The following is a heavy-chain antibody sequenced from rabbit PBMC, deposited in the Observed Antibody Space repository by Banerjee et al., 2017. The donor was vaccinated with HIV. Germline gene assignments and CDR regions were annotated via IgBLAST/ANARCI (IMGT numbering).Heavy chain of an antibody. J-gene: IGHJ4*01. V-gene: IGHV1S45*01. Sequence: QEQLVESGGGLVQPEGSLTLTCTASGFSFSSSYWICWVRQAPGKGLEWIGCIYTGDGSADYASWVNGRFTISKTSSTTVTLQMTSLTAADTATYFCARDIYAGYVYATYFHLWGPGTLVTVS. CDR2: IYTGDGSA. CDR3: ARDIYAGYVYATYFHL. CDR1: GFSFSSSYW. D-gene: IGHD6-1*01.